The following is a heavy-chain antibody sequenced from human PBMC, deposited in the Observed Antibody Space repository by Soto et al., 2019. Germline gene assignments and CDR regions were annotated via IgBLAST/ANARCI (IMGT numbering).Heavy chain of an antibody. CDR3: ARGPGGYDKKCDAFDI. CDR2: IYYSGST. D-gene: IGHD3-22*01. Sequence: SETLSLTCPVSGGSISSGGNYWSWIRQHPGKGLEWSGYIYYSGSTYYNPSLKSRGTTSVATSKNQFSLKLSSVTAADTAVYYCARGPGGYDKKCDAFDIWGQGTMVTFSS. J-gene: IGHJ3*02. V-gene: IGHV4-31*03. CDR1: GGSISSGGNY.